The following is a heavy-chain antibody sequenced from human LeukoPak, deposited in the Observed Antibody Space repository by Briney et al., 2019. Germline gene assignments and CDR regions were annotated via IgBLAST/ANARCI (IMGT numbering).Heavy chain of an antibody. V-gene: IGHV3-30*04. CDR1: GGTFSSYA. CDR2: ISYDGSNK. CDR3: AKEGTYFFDN. J-gene: IGHJ4*02. D-gene: IGHD3-10*01. Sequence: SCKASGGTFSSYAMHWVRQAPGKGLEWVAVISYDGSNKYYADSVKGRFTISRDNSKNTLYLQMNNLRVEDTAVYYCAKEGTYFFDNWGQGTLVTVSS.